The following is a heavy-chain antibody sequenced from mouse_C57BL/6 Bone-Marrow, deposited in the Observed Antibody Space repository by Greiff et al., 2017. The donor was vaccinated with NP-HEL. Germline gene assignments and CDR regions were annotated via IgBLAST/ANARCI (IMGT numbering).Heavy chain of an antibody. CDR2: INPSNGGT. V-gene: IGHV1-53*01. J-gene: IGHJ3*01. D-gene: IGHD2-3*01. CDR3: ARVVPYDWGWFAY. Sequence: QVQLQQPGTELVKPGASVKLSCKASGYTFTSYWMHWVKQRPGQGLEWIGNINPSNGGTNYNEKFKSKAILTVDKSSRPAYMQLRSLTSEDSAVYYCARVVPYDWGWFAYWSEGTLVTVSA. CDR1: GYTFTSYW.